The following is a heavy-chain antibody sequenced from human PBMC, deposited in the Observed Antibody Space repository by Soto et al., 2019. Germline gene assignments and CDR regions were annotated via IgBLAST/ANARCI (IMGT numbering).Heavy chain of an antibody. V-gene: IGHV4-4*07. Sequence: SETLSLTCNVSGGSISKFYWAWIRKTAGNGLEWMGRVYATGTTDYNPSLRSRVAMPVDISKKTFSLRLRSVTGADSGVYYCVRDGSKSLRDWFDPWGQGILVTVSS. CDR1: GGSISKFY. CDR2: VYATGTT. J-gene: IGHJ5*02. CDR3: VRDGSKSLRDWFDP.